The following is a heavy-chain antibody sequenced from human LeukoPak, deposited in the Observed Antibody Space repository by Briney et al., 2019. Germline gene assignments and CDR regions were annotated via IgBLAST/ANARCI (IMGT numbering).Heavy chain of an antibody. CDR1: AFTFSSYG. J-gene: IGHJ4*02. V-gene: IGHV3-33*01. CDR2: IWFDGSNK. CDR3: ARESRMGRGVDLQPFDY. D-gene: IGHD3-10*01. Sequence: GGSLRLSCAASAFTFSSYGMHWVRQAPGKGLEWGAVIWFDGSNKYYADSVKGRFTISRDNSKNTLYLEMNSLRAEDTAVYYCARESRMGRGVDLQPFDYWGQGTLVTVSS.